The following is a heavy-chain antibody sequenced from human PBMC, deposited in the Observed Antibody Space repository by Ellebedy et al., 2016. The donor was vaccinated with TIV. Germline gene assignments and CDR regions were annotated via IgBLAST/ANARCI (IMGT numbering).Heavy chain of an antibody. D-gene: IGHD5-24*01. CDR3: ARDTRDGHHDQKLDY. J-gene: IGHJ4*02. Sequence: PGGSLRLSCVASGFTFSDYYMSWIRQAPGKGLEWLSYIRHSDYTKDYADSVRGRFTISRDNAKNSLYLQMNDLRAEDTAVYYCARDTRDGHHDQKLDYWGQGTLVSVAS. CDR1: GFTFSDYY. CDR2: IRHSDYTK. V-gene: IGHV3-11*01.